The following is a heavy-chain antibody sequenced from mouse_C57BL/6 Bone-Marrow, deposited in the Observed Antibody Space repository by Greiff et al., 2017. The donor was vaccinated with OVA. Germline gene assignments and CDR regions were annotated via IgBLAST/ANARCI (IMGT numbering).Heavy chain of an antibody. J-gene: IGHJ2*01. CDR3: SRFIPHDYDRYCFDY. CDR1: GYTFTSYW. CDR2: IYPDDSET. Sequence: QVQLQQPGAELVRPGSSVTLSCKASGYTFTSYWMDWVKQRPGQGLEWIGNIYPDDSETNYNQKFKDKATLTVDKSSSPAYMQLSSLTSEDSAVYYCSRFIPHDYDRYCFDYCGQGTTLTVSS. D-gene: IGHD2-4*01. V-gene: IGHV1-61*01.